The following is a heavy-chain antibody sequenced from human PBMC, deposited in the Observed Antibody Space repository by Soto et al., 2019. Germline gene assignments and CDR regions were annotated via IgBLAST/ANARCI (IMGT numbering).Heavy chain of an antibody. CDR2: INPANGKT. CDR1: GYMFTTNA. CDR3: ARHSGQWLVLGTVDY. D-gene: IGHD6-19*01. Sequence: QVQLVQSGAEVKKPGASVKVSCKASGYMFTTNAIHWVRQAPGHRLEWMAWINPANGKTKSSQKYQGRVTFTRDTSATTAYRELTSLTPEDTAVYYCARHSGQWLVLGTVDYWGQGTLVTVSS. J-gene: IGHJ4*02. V-gene: IGHV1-3*01.